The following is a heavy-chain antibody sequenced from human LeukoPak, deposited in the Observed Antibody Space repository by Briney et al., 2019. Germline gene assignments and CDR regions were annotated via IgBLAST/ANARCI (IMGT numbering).Heavy chain of an antibody. CDR1: GGSLSSISYY. Sequence: PSETLSLTCTLSGGSLSSISYYWGWIRQPPGKGLEWIGEIKHSGSTNYNPSRKSRVTISVDTSKKQFSLKLSSVTAADTAVYYCARGRKRSYGPYYYYYYLDVWGKGTTVTVSS. D-gene: IGHD5-18*01. V-gene: IGHV4-39*07. J-gene: IGHJ6*03. CDR2: IKHSGST. CDR3: ARGRKRSYGPYYYYYYLDV.